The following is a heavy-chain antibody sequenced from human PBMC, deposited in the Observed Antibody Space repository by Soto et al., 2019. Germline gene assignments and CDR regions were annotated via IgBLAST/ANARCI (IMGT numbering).Heavy chain of an antibody. CDR3: ARGGVVRGVSNLVDT. CDR2: INAGNGNT. CDR1: GYTFTSDA. J-gene: IGHJ5*02. V-gene: IGHV1-3*01. D-gene: IGHD3-10*01. Sequence: ASVKLSFNASGYTFTSDAMHWVRPAPGQRLDWMGWINAGNGNTKYSQKFQGRVTITRDTSASTAYMELSSLRSEDTAVYYCARGGVVRGVSNLVDTWVQGTIVTVSS.